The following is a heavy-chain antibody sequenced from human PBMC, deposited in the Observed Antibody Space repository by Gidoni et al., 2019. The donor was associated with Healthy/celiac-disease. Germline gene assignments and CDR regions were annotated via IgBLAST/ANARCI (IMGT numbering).Heavy chain of an antibody. CDR2: ISGSGGST. J-gene: IGHJ4*02. D-gene: IGHD3-10*01. CDR3: AKDGGATMVRGVTDFDY. V-gene: IGHV3-23*01. Sequence: EVQLLVSGGGLVQPGGSLRLFCSASGFPFTSYSMSWARQAPGKGLEWVSAISGSGGSTYYADSVKGRFTISRDNSKNTLYLQMNSLRAEDTAVYYCAKDGGATMVRGVTDFDYWGQGTLVTVSS. CDR1: GFPFTSYS.